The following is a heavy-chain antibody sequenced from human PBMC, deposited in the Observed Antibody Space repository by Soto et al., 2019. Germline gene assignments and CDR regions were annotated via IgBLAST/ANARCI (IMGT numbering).Heavy chain of an antibody. D-gene: IGHD5-18*01. CDR3: ARHSDTAMVTVHY. V-gene: IGHV4-39*01. CDR2: IYYSGST. J-gene: IGHJ4*02. CDR1: GGSISSSSYY. Sequence: QLQLQESGPGLVKPSETLSLTCTVSGGSISSSSYYWGWIRQPPGKGLEGIGSIYYSGSTYYNPSLKSRVTISVDTSKNQFSLKLSSVTAADTAVYYCARHSDTAMVTVHYWGQGTLVTVSS.